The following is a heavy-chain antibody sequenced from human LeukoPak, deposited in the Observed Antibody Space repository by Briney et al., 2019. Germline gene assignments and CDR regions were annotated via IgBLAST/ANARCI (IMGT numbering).Heavy chain of an antibody. J-gene: IGHJ4*02. V-gene: IGHV4-38-2*01. D-gene: IGHD4-11*01. CDR3: ARCHGSNWYCDL. CDR2: IFHGGTI. Sequence: WESLSLTCAASGYSIASLDYWSWVRQPPGKRLEWIATIFHGGTIDYSASASLEGRLSISRDPSKNPLSLTMTSMSAADTALYCCARCHGSNWYCDLWGQGTLVTVSS. CDR1: GYSIASLDY.